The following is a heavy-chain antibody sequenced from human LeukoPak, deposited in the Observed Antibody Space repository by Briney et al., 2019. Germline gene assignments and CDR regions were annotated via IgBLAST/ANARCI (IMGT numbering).Heavy chain of an antibody. CDR1: GYTFTGYY. CDR2: INPNSGGT. V-gene: IGHV1-2*02. Sequence: ASVKVSCKASGYTFTGYYMHWVRQAPGQGLEWMGWINPNSGGTNYAQKFQGRVTITRDTPISTAYMELSRLRSDDTAVYYCARDYCSSSRCYPQNWGQGTLVTVSS. CDR3: ARDYCSSSRCYPQN. J-gene: IGHJ4*02. D-gene: IGHD2-2*01.